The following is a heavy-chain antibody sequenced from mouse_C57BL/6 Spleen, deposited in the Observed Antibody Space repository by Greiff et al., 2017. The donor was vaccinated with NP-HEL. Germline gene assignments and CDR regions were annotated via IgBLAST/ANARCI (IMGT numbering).Heavy chain of an antibody. V-gene: IGHV5-16*01. D-gene: IGHD1-3*01. CDR3: ARVKELSEGYFDV. Sequence: EVHLVESEGGLVQPGSSMKLSCTASGFTFSDYYMAWVRQVPEKGLEWVANINYDGSSTYYLDSLKSRFIISRDNAKNILYLQMSSLKSEDTATYYCARVKELSEGYFDVWGTGTTVTVSS. J-gene: IGHJ1*03. CDR1: GFTFSDYY. CDR2: INYDGSST.